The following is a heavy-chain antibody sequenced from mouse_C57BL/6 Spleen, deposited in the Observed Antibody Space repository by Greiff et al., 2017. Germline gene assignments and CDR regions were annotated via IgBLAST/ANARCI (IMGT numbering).Heavy chain of an antibody. CDR2: IYPRSGNT. V-gene: IGHV1-81*01. CDR1: GYTFTSYG. J-gene: IGHJ4*01. CDR3: ARDGNGGAMDY. D-gene: IGHD2-1*01. Sequence: QVHVKQSGAELARPGASVKLSCKASGYTFTSYGISWVKQRTGQGLEWIGEIYPRSGNTYYNEKFKGKATLTADKSSSTAYMELRSLTSEDSAVYFCARDGNGGAMDYWGQGTSVTVSS.